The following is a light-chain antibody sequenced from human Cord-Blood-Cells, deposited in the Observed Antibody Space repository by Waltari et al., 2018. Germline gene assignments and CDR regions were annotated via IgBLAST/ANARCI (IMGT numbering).Light chain of an antibody. J-gene: IGLJ2*01. CDR1: SSDVGGYNY. CDR3: SSYTSSSTLV. V-gene: IGLV2-14*01. Sequence: QSALTQPASVSGSPGQSITISCTGTSSDVGGYNYVSWYQQHPGKAPKLMIYEVSNRPAGGSNRFAGARSGNTACLTIAGLQAEDGADYYCSSYTSSSTLVFGGGTKLTVL. CDR2: EVS.